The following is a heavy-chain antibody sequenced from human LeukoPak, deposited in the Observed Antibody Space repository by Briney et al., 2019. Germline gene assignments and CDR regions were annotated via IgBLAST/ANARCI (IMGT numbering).Heavy chain of an antibody. D-gene: IGHD1/OR15-1a*01. CDR2: IKGDGSDT. CDR1: GFTFSGYW. Sequence: GRSLRLSCAASGFTFSGYWMHWARQAPGKGLVWVSCIKGDGSDTGYADSVKGRFTISRDNAENMLYLQMNSLRVEDTAVYYCARDPRNKGFDPWGQGTLVTVSA. J-gene: IGHJ5*02. CDR3: ARDPRNKGFDP. V-gene: IGHV3-74*01.